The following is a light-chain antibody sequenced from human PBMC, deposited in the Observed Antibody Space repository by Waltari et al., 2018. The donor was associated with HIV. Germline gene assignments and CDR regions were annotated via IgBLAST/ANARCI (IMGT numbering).Light chain of an antibody. V-gene: IGLV1-40*01. Sequence: HSVLTQPPSVSGAPGQRVTISCTGTSPNIGAGYAVHWYQQLPGTAPKLLIYGDANRPSGVPDRFSGSTSGTSASLAITGLRAEDECDYYCQSYDRSLSGVIFGGGTKLTVL. J-gene: IGLJ2*01. CDR3: QSYDRSLSGVI. CDR1: SPNIGAGYA. CDR2: GDA.